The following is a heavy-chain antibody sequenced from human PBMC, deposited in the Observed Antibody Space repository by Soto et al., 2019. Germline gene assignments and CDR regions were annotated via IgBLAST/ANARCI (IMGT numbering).Heavy chain of an antibody. CDR3: ARSVEGHFDY. J-gene: IGHJ4*02. V-gene: IGHV3-48*02. CDR1: XXNFXXYS. Sequence: EVQLVESGGDLVQRGGSLRLSCVASXXNFXXYSMNWVRQAPGKGLEWFAYITSDTKTIKYVDSVKGRFTISRDNDRNLVYLHMNSLRDEDTAVYYCARSVEGHFDYWGQGTVVTVSS. CDR2: ITSDTKTI. D-gene: IGHD6-19*01.